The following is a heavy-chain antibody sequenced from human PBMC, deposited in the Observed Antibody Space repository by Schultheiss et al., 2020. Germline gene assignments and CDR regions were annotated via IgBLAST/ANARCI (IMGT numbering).Heavy chain of an antibody. J-gene: IGHJ6*03. CDR2: IYYSGST. Sequence: SETLSLTCTVSGGSISRSSYYWSWIRQHPGKGLEWIGYIYYSGSTNYNPSLKSRVTISVDTSKNQFSLKLSSVTAADTAMYYCARVGFQGDYYYYYYMDVWGKGTTVTVSS. D-gene: IGHD3-10*01. V-gene: IGHV4-61*01. CDR3: ARVGFQGDYYYYYYMDV. CDR1: GGSISRSSYY.